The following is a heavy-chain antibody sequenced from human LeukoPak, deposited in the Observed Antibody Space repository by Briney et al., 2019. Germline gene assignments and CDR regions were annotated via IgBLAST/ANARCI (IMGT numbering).Heavy chain of an antibody. V-gene: IGHV1-2*02. J-gene: IGHJ6*02. CDR2: INPNSGGT. CDR3: ARATSWYSYGMDV. Sequence: AASVKVSCKASGYTFTGYYMHWVRQAPGQGLQWMGLINPNSGGTNYAQKFQGRVTMTRDTSISPAYMELSRLRSDDTAVYYCARATSWYSYGMDVWGQGTTVTVSS. CDR1: GYTFTGYY. D-gene: IGHD2-2*01.